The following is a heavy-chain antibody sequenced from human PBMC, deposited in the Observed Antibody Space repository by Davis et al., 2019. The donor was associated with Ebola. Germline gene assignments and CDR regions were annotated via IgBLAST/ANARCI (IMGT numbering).Heavy chain of an antibody. V-gene: IGHV3-23*01. CDR2: ISGSGGST. D-gene: IGHD6-19*01. J-gene: IGHJ4*02. CDR3: AKDGYSSGWNYFDY. CDR1: GFTFSAHA. Sequence: PGGSLRLSCAASGFTFSAHAMYWVRQAPGKGLEWVSAISGSGGSTYYADSVKGRFTISRDNSKNTLYLQMNSLRAEDTAVYYCAKDGYSSGWNYFDYWGQGTLVTVSS.